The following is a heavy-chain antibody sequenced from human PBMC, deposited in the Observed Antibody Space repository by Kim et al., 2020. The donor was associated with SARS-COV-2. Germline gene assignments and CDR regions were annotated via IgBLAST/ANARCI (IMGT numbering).Heavy chain of an antibody. Sequence: QGGSQIYYVDSVKGRFTISRDNAKNSLYLQMNSLRAEDTAVYYCSRSEDYWGQGTLVTVSS. CDR3: SRSEDY. V-gene: IGHV3-7*01. CDR2: QGGSQI. J-gene: IGHJ4*02.